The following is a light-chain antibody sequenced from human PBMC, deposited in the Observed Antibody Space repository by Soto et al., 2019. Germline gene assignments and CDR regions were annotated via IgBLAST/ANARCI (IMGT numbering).Light chain of an antibody. V-gene: IGKV1-6*02. J-gene: IGKJ1*01. CDR3: LQDNSYPRT. CDR1: QGIRTE. CDR2: GAS. Sequence: AIQMTQSPSSLSASVGDRVTITCRASQGIRTELGWYQQKPGKAPKLLIYGASTLHGGVPSRFSGSGSGTDFTLTISSLQPDDFATYYCLQDNSYPRTFGQGTKVEIK.